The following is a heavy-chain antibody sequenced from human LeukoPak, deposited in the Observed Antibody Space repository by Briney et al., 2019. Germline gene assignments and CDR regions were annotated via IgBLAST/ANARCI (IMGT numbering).Heavy chain of an antibody. CDR3: ARIPLGEWYYYYGMDV. Sequence: GGSLRLSCAASGFTFSSYEMNWVRQAPGKGLEWVSYISSSCITVYYPDSVKGRFTISIDNAKNSLYLQMTRLRAEDTAVYYCARIPLGEWYYYYGMDVWGQGTTVTVSS. CDR1: GFTFSSYE. V-gene: IGHV3-48*03. CDR2: ISSSCITV. J-gene: IGHJ6*02. D-gene: IGHD3-16*01.